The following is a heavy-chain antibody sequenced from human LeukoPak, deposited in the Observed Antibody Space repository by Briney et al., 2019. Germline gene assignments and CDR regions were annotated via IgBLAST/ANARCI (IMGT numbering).Heavy chain of an antibody. J-gene: IGHJ5*02. V-gene: IGHV4-59*01. CDR3: ARAMRYSSSWYDD. D-gene: IGHD6-13*01. Sequence: LETLSLTCTVSGGSISSYYWSWIRQPPGKGLEWIWYIYYSGSTNHNPSLKSRVTISVDTSKNQFSLKLSSVTAADTAVYYCARAMRYSSSWYDDWGQGTLVTVSS. CDR2: IYYSGST. CDR1: GGSISSYY.